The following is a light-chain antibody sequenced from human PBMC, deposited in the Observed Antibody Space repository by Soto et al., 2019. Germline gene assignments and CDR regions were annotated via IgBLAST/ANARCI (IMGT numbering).Light chain of an antibody. CDR1: QSIRSY. CDR3: QQSYSTPLT. Sequence: DIQMTQSPSSLSASVGDIFTITCRASQSIRSYLNWYQQKPGKAPKLLIYAASSLQSGVPSGFSGSGSGTDFTLTISSLQPEDFATYYCQQSYSTPLTFGGGTKVEIK. J-gene: IGKJ4*01. V-gene: IGKV1-39*01. CDR2: AAS.